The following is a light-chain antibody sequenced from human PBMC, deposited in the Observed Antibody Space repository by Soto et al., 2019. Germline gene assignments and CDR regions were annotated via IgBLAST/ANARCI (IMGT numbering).Light chain of an antibody. CDR1: QSVSSN. CDR2: GES. CDR3: QKYNKWPRT. V-gene: IGKV3-15*01. J-gene: IGKJ1*01. Sequence: ELPMTQSPGTLSVSPGDSATLSCRASQSVSSNLAWYQQKTGQAPRLLIYGESTRATGIPDRFSGSGSGTEFNLTISSLQSEDFAVYYCQKYNKWPRTCGQGTKVDIK.